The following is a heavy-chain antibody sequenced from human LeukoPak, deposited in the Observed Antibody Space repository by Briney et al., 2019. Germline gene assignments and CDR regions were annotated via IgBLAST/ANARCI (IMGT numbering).Heavy chain of an antibody. CDR3: ARDYITYLHSSGYSRAFDI. CDR1: GFTVSSNY. Sequence: QSGGSLRLSCAASGFTVSSNYMSWVRQAPGKGLEWVSVIYSGGSTYYADSVKGRFTISRDNSKNTLYLQMNSLRAEDTAVYYCARDYITYLHSSGYSRAFDIWGQGTMVTVSS. CDR2: IYSGGST. V-gene: IGHV3-53*01. J-gene: IGHJ3*02. D-gene: IGHD3-22*01.